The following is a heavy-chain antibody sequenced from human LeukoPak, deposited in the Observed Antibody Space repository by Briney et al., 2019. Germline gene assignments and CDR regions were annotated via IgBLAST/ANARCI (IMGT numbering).Heavy chain of an antibody. Sequence: SVKVSCKASGGTFSSYAISWVRQAPGQGLEWMGRIIPIFGTANYAQKFQGRVTITTDESTSTAYMELSSLRAEDTAVYYCAKELLRFLEWFDYWGQGTLVTVSS. D-gene: IGHD3-3*01. CDR2: IIPIFGTA. V-gene: IGHV1-69*05. CDR1: GGTFSSYA. CDR3: AKELLRFLEWFDY. J-gene: IGHJ4*02.